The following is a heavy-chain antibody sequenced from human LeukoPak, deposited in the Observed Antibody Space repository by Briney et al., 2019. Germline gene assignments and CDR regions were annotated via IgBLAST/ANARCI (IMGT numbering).Heavy chain of an antibody. D-gene: IGHD6-13*01. CDR1: GGSFSCNY. CDR3: ARAPAAAGTLDY. J-gene: IGHJ4*02. CDR2: INHSGST. V-gene: IGHV4-34*01. Sequence: SETLSLTCAVYGGSFSCNYWSWLRQPPGKGLEWIGEINHSGSTNYSPSLKSRVTISVDTSKDQFSLKLSSVTAADTAVYYCARAPAAAGTLDYWGQGTLVTVSS.